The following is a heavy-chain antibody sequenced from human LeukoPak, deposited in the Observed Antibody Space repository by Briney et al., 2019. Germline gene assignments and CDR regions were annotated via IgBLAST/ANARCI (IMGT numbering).Heavy chain of an antibody. CDR2: VSYSGDT. Sequence: SETLSLTCTVSGGSISGHFWSWIRQPPGKGLEWIGFVSYSGDTNYSPSFNGRVTISLDTSKSQFSLNLNSVTAADTAVYFCARGGASSRYFGYWGQGALVTVSS. CDR1: GGSISGHF. CDR3: ARGGASSRYFGY. V-gene: IGHV4-59*11. D-gene: IGHD1-26*01. J-gene: IGHJ4*02.